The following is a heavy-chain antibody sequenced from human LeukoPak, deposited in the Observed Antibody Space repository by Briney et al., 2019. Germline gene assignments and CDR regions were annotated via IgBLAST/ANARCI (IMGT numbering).Heavy chain of an antibody. CDR1: GFTLSTYW. Sequence: GGSLRLSCAASGFTLSTYWMSWVRQAPGIGLQWVANIKQDGTVKYYVDSVKGRFTISRDNAKNSLHLQMNSLRVEDTAVYFCARVLAVPVALYFYYGLDVWGQGTTVTVSS. CDR2: IKQDGTVK. J-gene: IGHJ6*02. CDR3: ARVLAVPVALYFYYGLDV. D-gene: IGHD2-2*01. V-gene: IGHV3-7*04.